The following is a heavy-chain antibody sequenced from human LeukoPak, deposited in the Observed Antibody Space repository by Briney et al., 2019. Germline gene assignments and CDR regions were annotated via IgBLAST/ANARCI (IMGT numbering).Heavy chain of an antibody. CDR2: IGSTGTDR. V-gene: IGHV3-21*01. D-gene: IGHD1-14*01. J-gene: IGHJ4*02. CDR1: GFIFSSSD. CDR3: ATETIGRHYDY. Sequence: PGGSLRLSCAASGFIFSSSDINWVRQAPGKGLEWVSSIGSTGTDRYYADSVKGRSTISRDNAKNSLYLQMNSLRAEDTAVYYCATETIGRHYDYWGQGTPLTASS.